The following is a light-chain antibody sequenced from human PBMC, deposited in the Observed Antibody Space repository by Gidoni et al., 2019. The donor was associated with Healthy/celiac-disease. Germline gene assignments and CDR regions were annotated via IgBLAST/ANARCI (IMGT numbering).Light chain of an antibody. CDR1: QSVSSSY. CDR3: QQYGSSPSLT. CDR2: GAS. J-gene: IGKJ4*01. V-gene: IGKV3-20*01. Sequence: IVLTQSPGTLSLSPGERATLSCRARQSVSSSYLAWYQQKPGQAPRLLIYGASSRATGIPDRFSGSGSGTDFTLTISRLEPEDFAVYYCQQYGSSPSLTFGGGTKVEIK.